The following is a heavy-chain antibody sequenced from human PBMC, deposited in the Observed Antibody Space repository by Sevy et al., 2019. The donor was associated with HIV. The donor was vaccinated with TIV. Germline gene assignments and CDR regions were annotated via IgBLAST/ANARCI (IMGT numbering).Heavy chain of an antibody. CDR2: IYYSGST. V-gene: IGHV4-31*03. Sequence: SETLSLTCTVSGGSISSGGYYWSWIHQHPGKGLEWIGYIYYSGSTYYNPSLKSRVTISVDTSKNQFSLKLSSVTAADTAVYYCARGVWGGTMVRGVPPFGYFDYWGQGTLVTVSS. D-gene: IGHD3-10*01. J-gene: IGHJ4*02. CDR3: ARGVWGGTMVRGVPPFGYFDY. CDR1: GGSISSGGYY.